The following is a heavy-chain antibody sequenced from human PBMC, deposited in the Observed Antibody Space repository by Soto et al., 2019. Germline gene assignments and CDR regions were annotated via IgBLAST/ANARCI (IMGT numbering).Heavy chain of an antibody. Sequence: QVQLVQSGAEVKKPGASVKVSCKASGYTFTSYYMHWVRQAPGQGLEWMGIINPSGGSTSYAQKSQGRVTMTRDTSTSTVYMELSSLRSEDTAVYYCAKDTPPSYGMDVWGQGTTVTVSS. CDR3: AKDTPPSYGMDV. CDR1: GYTFTSYY. J-gene: IGHJ6*02. CDR2: INPSGGST. V-gene: IGHV1-46*01.